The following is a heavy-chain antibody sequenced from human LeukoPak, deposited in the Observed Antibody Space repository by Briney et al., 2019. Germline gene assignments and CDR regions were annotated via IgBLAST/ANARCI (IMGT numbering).Heavy chain of an antibody. J-gene: IGHJ6*03. CDR2: IRSTGDST. CDR1: GFTFSSYA. CDR3: GRSRRINASLYYYMDV. D-gene: IGHD2-15*01. V-gene: IGHV3-23*01. Sequence: GSLRLSCAASGFTFSSYAITWVRQAPGKGLEWVSSIRSTGDSTFYADSVKGRFTISRDNSKNTVYLLMNSLRTEDTAVYYCGRSRRINASLYYYMDVWGKGTTATVSS.